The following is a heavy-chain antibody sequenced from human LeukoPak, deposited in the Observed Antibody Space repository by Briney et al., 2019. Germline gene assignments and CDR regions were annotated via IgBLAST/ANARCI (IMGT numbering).Heavy chain of an antibody. D-gene: IGHD3-10*01. Sequence: ASVKVSCKASGYTFTGYYMHWVRQAPGQGLEWMGWINPNSGGTNYAQKFRGRVTMTRDTSISTAYMELSRLRSDDTAVYYCARDRRRVLLWFGETGYFDYWGRGTLVTVSS. CDR1: GYTFTGYY. CDR3: ARDRRRVLLWFGETGYFDY. CDR2: INPNSGGT. V-gene: IGHV1-2*02. J-gene: IGHJ4*02.